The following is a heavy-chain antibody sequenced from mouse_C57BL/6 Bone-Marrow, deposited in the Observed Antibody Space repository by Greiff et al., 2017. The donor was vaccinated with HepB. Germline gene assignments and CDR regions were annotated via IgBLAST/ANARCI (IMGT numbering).Heavy chain of an antibody. CDR3: ARDYGSISPCFAY. J-gene: IGHJ3*01. CDR2: IYPGSGST. CDR1: GYTFTSYG. D-gene: IGHD1-1*01. Sequence: QVQLQQPGAELVKPGASVKMSCKASGYTFTSYGITWVKQRPGQGLEWIGDIYPGSGSTNYNEKFKSKATLTVDTSSSTAYMQLSSLTSEDSAVYYFARDYGSISPCFAYWGQVTLVTVSA. V-gene: IGHV1-55*01.